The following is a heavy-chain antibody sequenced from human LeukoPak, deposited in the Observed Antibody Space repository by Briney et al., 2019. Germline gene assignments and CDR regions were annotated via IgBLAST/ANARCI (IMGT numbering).Heavy chain of an antibody. CDR2: IYYSGST. J-gene: IGHJ4*02. V-gene: IGHV4-59*01. CDR3: ARDERYSGYDYGFDY. Sequence: SETLSLTCTVSGGSISSYYWSWIRQPPGKGLEWIGYIYYSGSTNYNPSLKSRVTISVDTSKNQFSLKLSSVTAEDTAVYYCARDERYSGYDYGFDYWGQGTLVTVSS. CDR1: GGSISSYY. D-gene: IGHD5-12*01.